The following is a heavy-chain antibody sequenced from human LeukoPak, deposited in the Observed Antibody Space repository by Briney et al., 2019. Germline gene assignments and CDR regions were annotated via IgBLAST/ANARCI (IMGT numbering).Heavy chain of an antibody. Sequence: PSETLSLTCTASGGSISSYYWSWIRQPPGKGLEWIGYIYYSGSTNYNPSLKSRVTISVDTSKKQFSLRLSSVTAADTAVYYCARHFAIAGSLSYGMDVWGQGTTVTVSS. D-gene: IGHD6-13*01. CDR3: ARHFAIAGSLSYGMDV. J-gene: IGHJ6*02. CDR1: GGSISSYY. CDR2: IYYSGST. V-gene: IGHV4-59*01.